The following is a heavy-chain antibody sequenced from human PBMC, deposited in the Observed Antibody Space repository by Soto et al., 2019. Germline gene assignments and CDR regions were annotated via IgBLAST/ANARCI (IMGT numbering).Heavy chain of an antibody. CDR1: GVTFSSYA. J-gene: IGHJ5*01. D-gene: IGHD3-22*01. Sequence: SVKVSCKASGVTFSSYAISWVRQAPGQGLEWMGGIIPIFGTANYAQKFQGRVTITADASTSTAYMELSSLRSGDMAVYYCAIYASRNGYKNWFDSWGQGTLVTVSS. CDR2: IIPIFGTA. V-gene: IGHV1-69*13. CDR3: AIYASRNGYKNWFDS.